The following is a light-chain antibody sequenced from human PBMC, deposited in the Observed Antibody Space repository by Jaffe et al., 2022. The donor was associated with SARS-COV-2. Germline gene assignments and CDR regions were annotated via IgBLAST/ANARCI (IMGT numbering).Light chain of an antibody. V-gene: IGKV3-20*01. CDR1: QSISSSY. CDR3: QQYGSF. J-gene: IGKJ4*01. Sequence: EIVLTQSPDTLSLSPGERATLSCRASQSISSSYLAWYQQKPGQTPRLLIYSASSRATGIPDRFSGSGSGTDFTLTISSLEPEDFALYYCQQYGSFFGGGTKVEVK. CDR2: SAS.